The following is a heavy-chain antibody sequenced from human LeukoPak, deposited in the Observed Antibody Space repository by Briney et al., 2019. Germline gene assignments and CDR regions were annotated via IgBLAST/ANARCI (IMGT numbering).Heavy chain of an antibody. V-gene: IGHV4-59*01. CDR1: GGSISSYY. D-gene: IGHD6-19*01. Sequence: PSETLSLTCTVSGGSISSYYWSWIRQPPGKGLEWIGYIYYSGSTNYNPSLKSRVTISVDTSKNQFSLKLSSVTAADTAVYYCARGNSSGWYTGYYYYGMDVWGQGTTVTVSS. CDR2: IYYSGST. J-gene: IGHJ6*02. CDR3: ARGNSSGWYTGYYYYGMDV.